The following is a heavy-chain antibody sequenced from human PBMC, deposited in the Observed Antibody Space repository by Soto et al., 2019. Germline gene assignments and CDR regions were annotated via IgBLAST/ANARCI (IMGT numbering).Heavy chain of an antibody. CDR2: ISTSGGYK. D-gene: IGHD1-26*01. CDR3: AGERSALPGARDAMDV. Sequence: EVRLVESGGGLVKPGGSLRVSCAASGFNFNTYSMNWFRQAPGKGLEWVSFISTSGGYKYYADSVRGRFTISRDNAKKSVYLEMNSLTADDTAVYYCAGERSALPGARDAMDVWGQGTTVTVSS. V-gene: IGHV3-21*02. J-gene: IGHJ6*02. CDR1: GFNFNTYS.